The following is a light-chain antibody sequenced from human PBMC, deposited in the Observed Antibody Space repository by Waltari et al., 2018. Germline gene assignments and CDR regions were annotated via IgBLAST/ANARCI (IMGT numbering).Light chain of an antibody. CDR2: GAS. J-gene: IGKJ2*01. Sequence: EIVMTQSPGTLSVSPGEKATLSCRASQSVSSNLAWYQQKHGQSSRLLIYGASTRATGIPARFSGSGSGTAFTLTISSLQSEDFAVYYCQHSYTFGQGTKLEIK. V-gene: IGKV3-15*01. CDR1: QSVSSN. CDR3: QHSYT.